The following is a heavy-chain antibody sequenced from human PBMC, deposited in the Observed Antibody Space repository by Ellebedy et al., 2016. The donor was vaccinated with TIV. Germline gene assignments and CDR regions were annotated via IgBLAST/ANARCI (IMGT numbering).Heavy chain of an antibody. D-gene: IGHD6-13*01. Sequence: GESLKISCAASGFTFSSYEMNWVRQAPGKGLEWVSYISSSGSTIYYADSVKGRFTISRDNAKNSLYLQMNSLSAEDTAVYYCARSIAAAGIYYYYGMDVWGQGTTVTVSS. CDR2: ISSSGSTI. J-gene: IGHJ6*02. CDR1: GFTFSSYE. CDR3: ARSIAAAGIYYYYGMDV. V-gene: IGHV3-48*03.